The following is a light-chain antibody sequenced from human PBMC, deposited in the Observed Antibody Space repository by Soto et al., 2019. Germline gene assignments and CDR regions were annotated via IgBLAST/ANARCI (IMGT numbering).Light chain of an antibody. CDR2: GAS. CDR1: QSVSSN. V-gene: IGKV3-15*01. Sequence: EMVMTQSPATLSLSPGEGATLSCRASQSVSSNFAWYQQNTGQAPRLLIYGASTRATGIPARFSGSGSGTEFTLTISSLQSEDFAAYYCQQYNNGPPWTFGQGTKVDIK. J-gene: IGKJ1*01. CDR3: QQYNNGPPWT.